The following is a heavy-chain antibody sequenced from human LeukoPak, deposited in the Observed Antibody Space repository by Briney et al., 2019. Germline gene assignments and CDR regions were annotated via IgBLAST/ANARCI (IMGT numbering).Heavy chain of an antibody. D-gene: IGHD2-21*01. J-gene: IGHJ4*02. CDR1: GFTFSDYY. V-gene: IGHV3-11*01. CDR3: TRDPRLSLY. Sequence: GGSLRLSCAASGFTFSDYYMSWIRQAPGKGLEWLSYIGGSGSNIQYADSVKGRFTISRDNRKNVLYLQMNSLRDEDTAVYYCTRDPRLSLYWGQGTLVTVSS. CDR2: IGGSGSNI.